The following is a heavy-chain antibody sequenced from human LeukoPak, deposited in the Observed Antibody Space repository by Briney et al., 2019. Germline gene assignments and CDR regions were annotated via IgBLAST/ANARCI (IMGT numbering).Heavy chain of an antibody. J-gene: IGHJ2*01. CDR2: ISSSGNTI. CDR1: GFTFSSYE. CDR3: ARGFYFSMTELFYLDL. D-gene: IGHD3-3*01. V-gene: IGHV3-48*03. Sequence: GGSLRLSCAASGFTFSSYEMNWVRQAPGKGLEWVSYISSSGNTIYYADSVKGRFTISRDNAKNSLYLQVNSLRAEDTAVYYCARGFYFSMTELFYLDLWGRGTLVTVSS.